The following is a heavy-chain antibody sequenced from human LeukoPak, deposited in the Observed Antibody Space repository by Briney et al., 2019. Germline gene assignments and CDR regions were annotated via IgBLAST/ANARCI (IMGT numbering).Heavy chain of an antibody. D-gene: IGHD3-10*01. CDR2: ISYTGST. CDR3: ARGTSMVRGVRDDAFDI. J-gene: IGHJ3*02. CDR1: GGSISTYY. V-gene: IGHV4-59*01. Sequence: PSETLSLTCTVSGGSISTYYWSWIRQPPGEGLEWIGYISYTGSTNYNPSLKSRVTVSVDTSKNQFSLKLSSLTAADTAVYYCARGTSMVRGVRDDAFDIWGQGTMVTVSS.